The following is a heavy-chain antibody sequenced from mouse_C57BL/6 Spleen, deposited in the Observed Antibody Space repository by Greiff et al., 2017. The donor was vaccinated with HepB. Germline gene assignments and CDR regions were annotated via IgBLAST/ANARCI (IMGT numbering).Heavy chain of an antibody. V-gene: IGHV3-1*01. Sequence: EVQLQESGPGMVKPSQSLSLTCTVTGYSITSGYDWHWIRHFPGNKLEWMGYISYSGSTNYNPSLKSRISITHDTSKNHFFLKLNSVTTEDTATYYCARGYYYGSSPFAYWGQGTLVTVSA. CDR1: GYSITSGYD. D-gene: IGHD1-1*01. CDR2: ISYSGST. J-gene: IGHJ3*01. CDR3: ARGYYYGSSPFAY.